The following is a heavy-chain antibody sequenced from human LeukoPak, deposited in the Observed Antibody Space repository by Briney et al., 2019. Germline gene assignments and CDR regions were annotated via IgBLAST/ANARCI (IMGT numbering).Heavy chain of an antibody. CDR2: ISGSGSTT. Sequence: GGSLRLSCAASGFTFSSYATSWVRQAPGKGLEWVATISGSGSTTFYADSVKGRFTISRDNSKNTLYLQMNSLRAEDTAVYYCAKRGTGSSWYGGFDYWGQGTLVTVSS. CDR3: AKRGTGSSWYGGFDY. J-gene: IGHJ4*02. D-gene: IGHD6-13*01. V-gene: IGHV3-23*01. CDR1: GFTFSSYA.